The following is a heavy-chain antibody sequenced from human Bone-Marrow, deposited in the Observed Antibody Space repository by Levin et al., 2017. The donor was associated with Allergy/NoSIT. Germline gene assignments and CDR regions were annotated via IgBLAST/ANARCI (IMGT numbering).Heavy chain of an antibody. Sequence: MSSETLSLTCTVSGGSISSGSYYWSWIRQPAGKGLEWIGRIYTSGSTNYNPSLKSRVTISVDTSKNQFSLKLSSVTAADTAVYYCARDIGSTSCWRSACAFDIWGQGTMVTVSS. CDR2: IYTSGST. J-gene: IGHJ3*02. CDR3: ARDIGSTSCWRSACAFDI. V-gene: IGHV4-61*02. D-gene: IGHD2-2*01. CDR1: GGSISSGSYY.